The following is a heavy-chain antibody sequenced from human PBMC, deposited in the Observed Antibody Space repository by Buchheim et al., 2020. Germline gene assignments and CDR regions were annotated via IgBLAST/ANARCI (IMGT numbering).Heavy chain of an antibody. CDR1: GFTFTSYE. Sequence: EVQLVESGGGLVHPGGSLRLSCVASGFTFTSYEMNWVRQAPGKGLEWVSYISSSGNNIYYADSVKGRFTISRDNAKNSLYLQMNSVRAEDTAVYYCARERGVLRYFDWFDSWGQGTL. J-gene: IGHJ5*01. CDR2: ISSSGNNI. CDR3: ARERGVLRYFDWFDS. V-gene: IGHV3-48*03. D-gene: IGHD3-9*01.